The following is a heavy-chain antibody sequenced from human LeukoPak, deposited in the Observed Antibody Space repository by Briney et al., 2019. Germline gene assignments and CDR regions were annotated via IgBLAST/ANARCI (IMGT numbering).Heavy chain of an antibody. D-gene: IGHD2-2*01. V-gene: IGHV3-21*01. CDR2: ISSGSGYM. Sequence: GGSLRLSCAASGFTFSTYSMNWVRQAPGKGLEWVSSISSGSGYMYYAASLKGRFTISRDNAKNSLYLQMNILRAEETAVYYCARDLDLIYCSSTSCSLFDYWRQGTLVTVSS. J-gene: IGHJ4*02. CDR1: GFTFSTYS. CDR3: ARDLDLIYCSSTSCSLFDY.